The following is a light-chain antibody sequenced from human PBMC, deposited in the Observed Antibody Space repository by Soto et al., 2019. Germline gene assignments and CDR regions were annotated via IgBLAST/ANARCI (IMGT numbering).Light chain of an antibody. Sequence: IVMTQSPATLSVSPGERATLSCRASQSIDNKLAWYQQKPRQAPRLLIYGASTRATGIPARFSGSGSGTEFTITISGLQSEDFGVYYCRPNKIWGTLGQGTRVDIK. CDR3: RPNKIWGT. CDR1: QSIDNK. V-gene: IGKV3-15*01. J-gene: IGKJ1*01. CDR2: GAS.